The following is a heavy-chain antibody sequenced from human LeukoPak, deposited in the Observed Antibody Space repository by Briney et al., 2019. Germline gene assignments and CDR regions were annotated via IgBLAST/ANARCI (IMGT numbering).Heavy chain of an antibody. D-gene: IGHD5-24*01. V-gene: IGHV3-7*03. J-gene: IGHJ4*02. Sequence: PGGSPRLSCAASGFTFSTYWMTWVRQAPGKGLEWVAIIKPDGSEKYYVDSVKGRFTISRDNAENSLFLQMNGLRPEDTAVFYCARGQYTDGLSYWGQGTLVTVSS. CDR2: IKPDGSEK. CDR3: ARGQYTDGLSY. CDR1: GFTFSTYW.